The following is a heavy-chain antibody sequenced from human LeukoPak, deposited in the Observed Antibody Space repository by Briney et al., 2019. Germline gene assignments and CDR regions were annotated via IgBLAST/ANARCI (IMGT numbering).Heavy chain of an antibody. CDR2: ISVSGDNT. V-gene: IGHV3-23*01. J-gene: IGHJ4*02. D-gene: IGHD3-22*01. CDR3: VGLDTSGYYRDY. Sequence: SGGSLRLSCAASGFTFTRYDMTWFRQAPGKGLEWVPLISVSGDNTRYADSVKGRFTNSRDNSKDTLYLQMNSLRAEDTAVYYCVGLDTSGYYRDYGGQGSLVTVS. CDR1: GFTFTRYD.